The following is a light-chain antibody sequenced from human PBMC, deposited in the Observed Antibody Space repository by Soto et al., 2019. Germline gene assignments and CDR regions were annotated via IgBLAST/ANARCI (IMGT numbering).Light chain of an antibody. J-gene: IGKJ1*01. Sequence: DIPLTQSPSALSASIGDRITITCRASQSINTLVAWYQQKPGTAPKLLIYAASTLESGVPSRFSGSGSGTEFTLTISGLQPDDFATYYCQQYNSYWTFGQGTKVDIK. CDR2: AAS. V-gene: IGKV1-5*03. CDR3: QQYNSYWT. CDR1: QSINTL.